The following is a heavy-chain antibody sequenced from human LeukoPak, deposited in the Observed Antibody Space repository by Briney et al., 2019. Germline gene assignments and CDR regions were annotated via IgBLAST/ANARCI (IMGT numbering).Heavy chain of an antibody. CDR1: GGSISSSSYY. D-gene: IGHD3-3*01. CDR3: ARHKSNTYYDFWSGYYTGGH. Sequence: SETLSLTCTVSGGSISSSSYYWGWIRQPPGKGLEWIGSIYYSGSTYYNPSLKSRVTISVDTSKNQFSLKLSSVTAADTAVYYCARHKSNTYYDFWSGYYTGGHWGQGTLVTVSS. J-gene: IGHJ4*02. CDR2: IYYSGST. V-gene: IGHV4-39*01.